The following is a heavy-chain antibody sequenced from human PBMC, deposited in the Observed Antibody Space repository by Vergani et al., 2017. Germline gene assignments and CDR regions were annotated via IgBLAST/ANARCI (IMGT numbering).Heavy chain of an antibody. Sequence: QLQLQESGPGLVKPSETLSLTCTVSGGSISSSSYYWGWIRQPPGKGLEWIGSIYYSGSTYYNPSLKSRVTISVDTSKNQFSLKLSSVTAADTAVYYCARGAVVITETNWFDPWGQGTLVTVSS. CDR3: ARGAVVITETNWFDP. CDR1: GGSISSSSYY. V-gene: IGHV4-39*07. CDR2: IYYSGST. J-gene: IGHJ5*02. D-gene: IGHD3-22*01.